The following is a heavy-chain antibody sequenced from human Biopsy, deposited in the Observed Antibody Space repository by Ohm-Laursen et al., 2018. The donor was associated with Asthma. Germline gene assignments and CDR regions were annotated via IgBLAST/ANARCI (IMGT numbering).Heavy chain of an antibody. V-gene: IGHV4-59*07. J-gene: IGHJ4*02. D-gene: IGHD6-13*01. Sequence: SDTLSLTCTVSPGSINDYYWNWIRQFPGKGLEWIGYVHSTGSTRFNPSLKSRLTISVDTSVDQVSLKLTSVTAADMAVYYCARATSTWSQSGPHYFDHWGQGTLVTVSS. CDR2: VHSTGST. CDR3: ARATSTWSQSGPHYFDH. CDR1: PGSINDYY.